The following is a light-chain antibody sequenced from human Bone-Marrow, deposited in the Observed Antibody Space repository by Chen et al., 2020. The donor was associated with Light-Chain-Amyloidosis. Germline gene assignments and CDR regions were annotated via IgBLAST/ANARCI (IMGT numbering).Light chain of an antibody. Sequence: DVVMTQSPLSLAVTLRQPAPISCRPSQSLVYRDGDTFSSWFQQRPGQSPRRLLYKVSNRGSGVADRISGGGSGTDYTLKVSRVEAEDVGLYYCMQGTHWPATVGQVTKVEIK. V-gene: IGKV2-30*01. CDR1: QSLVYRDGDTF. CDR2: KVS. J-gene: IGKJ1*01. CDR3: MQGTHWPAT.